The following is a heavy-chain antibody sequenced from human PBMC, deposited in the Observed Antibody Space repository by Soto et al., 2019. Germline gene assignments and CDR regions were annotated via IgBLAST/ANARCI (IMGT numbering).Heavy chain of an antibody. D-gene: IGHD3-22*01. J-gene: IGHJ4*02. CDR1: GFTFSNYA. CDR3: AIDMRSSGYIGFAY. Sequence: GGSLRLSCAASGFTFSNYAMHWVRQAPGKGLEWVALISYDGSNKYYADSVKGRFTISRDNSKNTLYLQLNSLRPEDTAVYYCAIDMRSSGYIGFAYWGQGTLVTVSS. CDR2: ISYDGSNK. V-gene: IGHV3-30-3*01.